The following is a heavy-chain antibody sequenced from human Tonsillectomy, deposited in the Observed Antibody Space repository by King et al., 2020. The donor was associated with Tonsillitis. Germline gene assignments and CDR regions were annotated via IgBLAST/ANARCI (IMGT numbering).Heavy chain of an antibody. V-gene: IGHV3-13*05. CDR1: GFTFSSYD. CDR2: IGTAGNP. D-gene: IGHD5-24*01. Sequence: VQLVESGGGLVQPGGSLRLSCAASGFTFSSYDMHWVRQATGKGLEWVSAIGTAGNPYYPGSVKGRFTISRENAKNSLYLQMNSLRAGDTAVYYCARVRDGYNYYDYWGQGTLVTVSS. CDR3: ARVRDGYNYYDY. J-gene: IGHJ4*02.